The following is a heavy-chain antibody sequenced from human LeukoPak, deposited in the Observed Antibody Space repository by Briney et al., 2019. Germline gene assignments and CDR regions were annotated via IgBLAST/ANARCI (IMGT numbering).Heavy chain of an antibody. Sequence: GGSLRLSCAASGFTFSIYAMHWVRQAPGKGLEWVAVISDDGTSKYYADSVKGRFTISRDNSKNTLYLQMNSLRAEDTAVYYCARGIRGSGYSYGFDYWGQGTLVTVSS. CDR1: GFTFSIYA. V-gene: IGHV3-30-3*01. D-gene: IGHD5-18*01. CDR3: ARGIRGSGYSYGFDY. CDR2: ISDDGTSK. J-gene: IGHJ4*02.